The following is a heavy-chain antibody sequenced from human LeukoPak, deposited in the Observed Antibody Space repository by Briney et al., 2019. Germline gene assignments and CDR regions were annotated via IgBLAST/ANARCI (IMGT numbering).Heavy chain of an antibody. Sequence: GASVKASCKASGDTFTSYAIHWVRQAPGQRLEWMGWISAGNGNTKYSQNFQGRVTFISNTSATTAFMELSSLRSEDAAVYYCARDSGSGNNDYWGQGTLVTVSS. J-gene: IGHJ4*02. V-gene: IGHV1-3*01. CDR1: GDTFTSYA. CDR3: ARDSGSGNNDY. D-gene: IGHD1-26*01. CDR2: ISAGNGNT.